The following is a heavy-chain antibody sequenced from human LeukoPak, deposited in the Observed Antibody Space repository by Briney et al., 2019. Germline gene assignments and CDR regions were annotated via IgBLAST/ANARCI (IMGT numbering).Heavy chain of an antibody. CDR1: GFTFSNAW. CDR3: AKRMAPRGAFDI. D-gene: IGHD5-24*01. J-gene: IGHJ3*02. Sequence: GGSLRLSCAASGFTFSNAWMNWVRQAPGKGLEWVGRIKSKTDGGTTDYAAPVKGRFTISRDDSKNTLYLQMNSLKTEDTAVYYCAKRMAPRGAFDIWGQGTMVTVSS. CDR2: IKSKTDGGTT. V-gene: IGHV3-15*07.